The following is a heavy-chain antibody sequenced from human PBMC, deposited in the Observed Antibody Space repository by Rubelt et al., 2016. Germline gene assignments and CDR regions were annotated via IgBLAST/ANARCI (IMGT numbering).Heavy chain of an antibody. V-gene: IGHV4-4*07. J-gene: IGHJ4*02. Sequence: ESGPGLVKPSETLSLTCTVSGGSISSYYWSWIRQPAGKGLEWIGRIYTSGSTNYNPSLKSRVTMSVDTSKNQFSLKLSSVTAADTAVYYLARGDPDRGSRTVTLDYWGQGTLVTVSS. CDR1: GGSISSYY. CDR2: IYTSGST. D-gene: IGHD4-17*01. CDR3: ARGDPDRGSRTVTLDY.